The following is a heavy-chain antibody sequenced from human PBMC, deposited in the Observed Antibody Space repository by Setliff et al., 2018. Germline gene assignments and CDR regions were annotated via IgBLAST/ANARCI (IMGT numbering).Heavy chain of an antibody. CDR2: TSYDGINK. D-gene: IGHD3-3*01. V-gene: IGHV3-30*01. Sequence: PGGSLRLSCAASGFTFSSHAMHWVRQAPGKGLEWVAVTSYDGINKYYADSVKGRFTISRDNSKNTLYLQMNPLRVEDTALYYCARDAPTPYYNFWSGILEYWGQGALVTVS. CDR1: GFTFSSHA. J-gene: IGHJ4*02. CDR3: ARDAPTPYYNFWSGILEY.